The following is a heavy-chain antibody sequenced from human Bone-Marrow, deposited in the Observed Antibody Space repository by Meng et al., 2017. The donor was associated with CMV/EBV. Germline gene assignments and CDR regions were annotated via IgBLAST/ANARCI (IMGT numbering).Heavy chain of an antibody. Sequence: LSLTCAASGFTFSSYSMNWVRQAPGKGLEWVSSISSSSSYIYYADSVKGRFTISRDNAKNSLYLQMNSLRAEDTAVYYCASVGATKHYYYYYGMDVWGQGTTVTVPS. CDR2: ISSSSSYI. J-gene: IGHJ6*02. V-gene: IGHV3-21*01. CDR3: ASVGATKHYYYYYGMDV. D-gene: IGHD1-26*01. CDR1: GFTFSSYS.